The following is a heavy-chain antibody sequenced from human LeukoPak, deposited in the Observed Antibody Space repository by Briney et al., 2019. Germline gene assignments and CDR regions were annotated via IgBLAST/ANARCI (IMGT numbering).Heavy chain of an antibody. J-gene: IGHJ4*02. CDR2: ISGSGAST. D-gene: IGHD3-9*01. CDR1: GFTFSSYA. CDR3: ARGLDTVDISTGFDS. V-gene: IGHV3-23*01. Sequence: GGSLRLSCAASGFTFSSYAMSWVRQAPGKGLERVSAISGSGASTYYADSVRGRFTISRDNSKNTLYLQMNSLRADDTAIYYCARGLDTVDISTGFDSWGQGTLVTVSS.